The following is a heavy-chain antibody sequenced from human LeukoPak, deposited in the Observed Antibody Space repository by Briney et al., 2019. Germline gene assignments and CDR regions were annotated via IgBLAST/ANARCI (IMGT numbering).Heavy chain of an antibody. Sequence: SETLSLTCTVSGGSINRYYWSWIRQPPGKGLEWIGYINHSGSTIYNPSLKSRVTISVDTSKNQSSLKLSSVTAADTALYYCASYDSSGYTFDYWGQGTLVSVSS. CDR1: GGSINRYY. V-gene: IGHV4-59*01. J-gene: IGHJ4*02. CDR3: ASYDSSGYTFDY. CDR2: INHSGST. D-gene: IGHD3-22*01.